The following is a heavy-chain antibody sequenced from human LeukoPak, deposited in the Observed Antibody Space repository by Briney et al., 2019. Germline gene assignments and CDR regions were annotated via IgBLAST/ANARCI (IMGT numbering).Heavy chain of an antibody. CDR2: IYSSGST. CDR3: ARGYGYYFES. V-gene: IGHV4-59*03. CDR1: GGSISSYY. J-gene: IGHJ4*02. Sequence: SETLSLTCTVSGGSISSYYWNWIRQPPGKGLEWIGYIYSSGSTNYNPSLKSRVAISVDTSRNKFSLKLSSVTTADTAVYYCARGYGYYFESWGQGTLVTVSS. D-gene: IGHD5-18*01.